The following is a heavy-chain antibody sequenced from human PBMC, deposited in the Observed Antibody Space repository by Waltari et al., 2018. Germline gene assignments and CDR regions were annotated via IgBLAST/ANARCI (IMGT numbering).Heavy chain of an antibody. V-gene: IGHV1-2*02. D-gene: IGHD4-17*01. Sequence: QVQLVQSGAEVKKPGASVKVSCKASGYTFTGYYMHWVRQAPGQGLEWMGWINPNSGGTNYAQKFQGRVTMTRETSISTAYMELSRLRSDDTAVYYCARVGAYGDYFYYYGMDVWGQGTTVTVSS. CDR1: GYTFTGYY. J-gene: IGHJ6*02. CDR3: ARVGAYGDYFYYYGMDV. CDR2: INPNSGGT.